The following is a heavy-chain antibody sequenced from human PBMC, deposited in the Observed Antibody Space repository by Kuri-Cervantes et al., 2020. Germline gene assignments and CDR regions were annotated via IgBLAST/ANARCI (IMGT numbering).Heavy chain of an antibody. CDR3: AKLSHVAAAPESY. Sequence: GESLKISCVASGFDFSRYAMYWVRQAPGKGLEWVTFIPYDGSNKYYADSVKGRFTISRDNSKNTLHVQMNSLRVEDTAIYYCAKLSHVAAAPESYWGQGTLVTVSS. J-gene: IGHJ4*02. CDR2: IPYDGSNK. CDR1: GFDFSRYA. V-gene: IGHV3-30*02. D-gene: IGHD6-13*01.